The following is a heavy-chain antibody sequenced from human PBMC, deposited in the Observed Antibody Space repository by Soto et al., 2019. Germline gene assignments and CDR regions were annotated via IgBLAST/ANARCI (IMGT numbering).Heavy chain of an antibody. D-gene: IGHD3-10*01. J-gene: IGHJ4*02. Sequence: AASVKVSCKASGYTFTSYAMHWVRQAPGQRLEWMGWINAGNGNTKYSQKFQGRVTITRDTSASTAYMELSSLRSEDTAVFYCARSPSMVPFDYWGQGTLVTVSS. CDR3: ARSPSMVPFDY. CDR2: INAGNGNT. CDR1: GYTFTSYA. V-gene: IGHV1-3*01.